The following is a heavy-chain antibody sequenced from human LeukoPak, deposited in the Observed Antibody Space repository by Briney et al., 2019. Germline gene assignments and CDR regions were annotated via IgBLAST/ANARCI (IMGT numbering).Heavy chain of an antibody. CDR1: GYTFTSYD. CDR2: MNPNSGNT. V-gene: IGHV1-8*03. J-gene: IGHJ4*02. Sequence: ASVKVSCKASGYTFTSYDINWVRQATGQGLEWMGWMNPNSGNTGYARKFQGRVTITRNTPISTAYMELSSLRSEDTAVYYCARFGSVSYYENDYWGQGTLVTVSS. D-gene: IGHD3-10*01. CDR3: ARFGSVSYYENDY.